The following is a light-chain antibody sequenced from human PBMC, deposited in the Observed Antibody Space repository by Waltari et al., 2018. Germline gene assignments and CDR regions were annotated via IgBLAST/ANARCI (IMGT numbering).Light chain of an antibody. CDR1: QSVFYSSGEQHY. CDR2: VAS. CDR3: QEYYSAPPNS. J-gene: IGKJ2*03. Sequence: DIVLTKSPLFLAASLGERATVNCTSSQSVFYSSGEQHYIACYKLKPGRTLKWIIYVASRRQARVPERFSGSGSGTRFALTIDNRQAEDVALYYCQEYYSAPPNSFGRGTKV. V-gene: IGKV4-1*01.